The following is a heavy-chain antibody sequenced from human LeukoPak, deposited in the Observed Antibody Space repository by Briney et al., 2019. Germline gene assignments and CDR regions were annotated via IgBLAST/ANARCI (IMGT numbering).Heavy chain of an antibody. J-gene: IGHJ4*02. V-gene: IGHV3-23*01. D-gene: IGHD1-26*01. Sequence: PGGSLRLSCAAAGFTFSSYAMSWVRQAPGKGLEWVSAISGSGGSTYYADPVKGRFTISRDNSKNTLYLQMNSLRAEDTAVYYCAKVGGSYEPAYDYWGQGTLVTVSS. CDR3: AKVGGSYEPAYDY. CDR1: GFTFSSYA. CDR2: ISGSGGST.